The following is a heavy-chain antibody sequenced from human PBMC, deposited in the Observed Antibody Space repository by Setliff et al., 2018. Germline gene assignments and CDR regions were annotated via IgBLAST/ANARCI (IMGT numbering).Heavy chain of an antibody. CDR2: ITPIFETA. Sequence: ASVKVSCKASGGTFSGYAFSWVRQAPGQGLEWIGGITPIFETAHYAEKFQGRVTITRDTSASTFYMELSSLRSEDTALYSCAASVGGAPYYYGLDVWGQGTTVTVSS. CDR3: AASVGGAPYYYGLDV. CDR1: GGTFSGYA. J-gene: IGHJ6*02. V-gene: IGHV1-69*05. D-gene: IGHD2-15*01.